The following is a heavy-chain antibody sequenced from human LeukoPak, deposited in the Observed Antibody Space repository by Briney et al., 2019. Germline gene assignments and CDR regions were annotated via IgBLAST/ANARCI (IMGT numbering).Heavy chain of an antibody. CDR3: ASPLLWFGELPDY. D-gene: IGHD3-10*01. V-gene: IGHV3-48*03. CDR1: GFTFSRYE. Sequence: GGSLRLSCAAYGFTFSRYEMNWVRQAPGKGLEWVSYISSSGSTIYYADSVKGRFTISRDNAKNSLYLQMNSLRAEDTAVYYCASPLLWFGELPDYWGQGTLVTVSS. CDR2: ISSSGSTI. J-gene: IGHJ4*02.